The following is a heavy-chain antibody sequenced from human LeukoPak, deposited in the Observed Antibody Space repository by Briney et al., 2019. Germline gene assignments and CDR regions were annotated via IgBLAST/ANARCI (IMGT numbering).Heavy chain of an antibody. CDR2: INPNSGGT. CDR3: ARVSLYDSSGYYLF. V-gene: IGHV1-2*02. CDR1: GYTFTGYY. J-gene: IGHJ4*02. D-gene: IGHD3-22*01. Sequence: ASVKVSCKASGYTFTGYYMHWVRQAPGQGLEWMGWINPNSGGTNYAQKFQGRVTMTRDTSISTAYMELSRLRSDDTAVYYCARVSLYDSSGYYLFWGQGTLVTVYS.